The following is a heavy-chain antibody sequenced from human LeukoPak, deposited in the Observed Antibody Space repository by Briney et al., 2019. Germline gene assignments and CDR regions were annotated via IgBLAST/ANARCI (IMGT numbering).Heavy chain of an antibody. V-gene: IGHV1-69*06. Sequence: GASVKVSCKASGGTFSSYAISWVRQAPGQGLEWMGGIIPIFGTANYAQKFQGRVTITADKSTSTAYMELSSLRSEDTAVYYCAREALLTKYYYYYYMDVWGKGTTVTVSS. D-gene: IGHD4/OR15-4a*01. CDR3: AREALLTKYYYYYYMDV. CDR1: GGTFSSYA. CDR2: IIPIFGTA. J-gene: IGHJ6*03.